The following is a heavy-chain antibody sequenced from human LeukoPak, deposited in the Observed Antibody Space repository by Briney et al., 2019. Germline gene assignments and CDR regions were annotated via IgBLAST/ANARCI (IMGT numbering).Heavy chain of an antibody. Sequence: ASVKVSCKASGYTFTDYYIHWVRQAPGQGLVWMGLINHNSGSANYAQRYQDRVCMTKDTSLGTGYMEMSGLTSDDTAIFSWARAPDVRGLILGQFNPRTFYFDIWGQGTLVAVSS. CDR2: INHNSGSA. V-gene: IGHV1-2*06. J-gene: IGHJ4*02. D-gene: IGHD3-10*01. CDR1: GYTFTDYY. CDR3: ARAPDVRGLILGQFNPRTFYFDI.